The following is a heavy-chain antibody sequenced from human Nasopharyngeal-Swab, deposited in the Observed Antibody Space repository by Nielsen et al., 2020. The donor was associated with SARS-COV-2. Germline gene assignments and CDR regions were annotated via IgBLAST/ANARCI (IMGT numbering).Heavy chain of an antibody. Sequence: ASVKVSCKASGYTLTSYAMNWVRQAPGQGLEWMGFINTNTGNPTYAQGFTGRLVFSLDTSVGTAFLQISSLEAADTGVYYCARGVGITGWFDYWGQGTLVTVSS. CDR1: GYTLTSYA. J-gene: IGHJ4*02. D-gene: IGHD1-20*01. V-gene: IGHV7-4-1*02. CDR2: INTNTGNP. CDR3: ARGVGITGWFDY.